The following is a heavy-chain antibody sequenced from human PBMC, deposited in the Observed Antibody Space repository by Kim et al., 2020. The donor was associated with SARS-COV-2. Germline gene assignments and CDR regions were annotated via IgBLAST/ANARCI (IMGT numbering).Heavy chain of an antibody. CDR2: MNPNSGNT. V-gene: IGHV1-8*01. J-gene: IGHJ6*03. D-gene: IGHD2-21*01. CDR3: ARGHLKSIVVVIAPRPYYYYMDV. Sequence: ASVKVSCKASGYTFTSYDINWVRQATGQGLEWMGGMNPNSGNTGYAQKFQGRVTMTRNTSISTAYMELSSLRSEDTAVYYCARGHLKSIVVVIAPRPYYYYMDVWGKGTTVTVSS. CDR1: GYTFTSYD.